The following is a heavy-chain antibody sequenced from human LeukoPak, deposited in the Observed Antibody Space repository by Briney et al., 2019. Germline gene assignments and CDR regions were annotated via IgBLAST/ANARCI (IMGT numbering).Heavy chain of an antibody. CDR2: INHSGST. CDR1: GGSFSGYY. V-gene: IGHV4-34*01. J-gene: IGHJ4*02. D-gene: IGHD6-13*01. CDR3: ARDSSSWYGGFDY. Sequence: SEILSLTCAVYGGSFSGYYWSWIRQPPGKGLEWIGEINHSGSTNYNPSLKSRVTISVDTSKNQFSLKLSSVTAADTAVYYCARDSSSWYGGFDYWGQGTLVTVSS.